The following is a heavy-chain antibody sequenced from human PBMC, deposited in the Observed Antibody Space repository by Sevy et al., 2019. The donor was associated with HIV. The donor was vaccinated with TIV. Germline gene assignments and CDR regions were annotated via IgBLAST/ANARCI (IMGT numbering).Heavy chain of an antibody. CDR2: FDPEDGET. Sequence: ASVKFSCKVSGYTLSQISMHWVRQAPGKGLEWMGSFDPEDGETIYAQKFQARVTMTEDTSTDTAYMELSSLRSDETAVYYCATTKDYYDSSGSPFDSWGQGTLVTVSS. J-gene: IGHJ4*02. V-gene: IGHV1-24*01. D-gene: IGHD3-22*01. CDR1: GYTLSQIS. CDR3: ATTKDYYDSSGSPFDS.